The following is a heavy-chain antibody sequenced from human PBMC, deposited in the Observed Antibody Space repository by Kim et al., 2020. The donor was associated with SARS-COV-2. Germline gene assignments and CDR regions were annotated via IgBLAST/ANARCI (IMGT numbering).Heavy chain of an antibody. CDR3: ARLTIFGVVITYNWFDP. CDR1: GFTFSSYA. J-gene: IGHJ5*02. Sequence: GGSLRLSCAASGFTFSSYAMSWVRQAPGKGLEWVSAISGSGGSTYYADSVKGRFTISRDNSKNTLYLQMNSLRAEDTAVYYCARLTIFGVVITYNWFDPWGQGTLVTVSS. V-gene: IGHV3-23*01. D-gene: IGHD3-3*01. CDR2: ISGSGGST.